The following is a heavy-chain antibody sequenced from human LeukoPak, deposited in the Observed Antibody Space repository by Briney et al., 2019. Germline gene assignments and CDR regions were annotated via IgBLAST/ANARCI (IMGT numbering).Heavy chain of an antibody. CDR1: GFTFRSYT. D-gene: IGHD5-12*01. CDR3: ARDRVVAPYYFDY. Sequence: PGGSLRLSCAASGFTFRSYTMNWVRQAPGKGLEWVSSISSSSSYIYYADSMKGRFTISRDIAKNSLYLQMNSLRAEDTAVYYCARDRVVAPYYFDYWGQGTLVTVSS. CDR2: ISSSSSYI. J-gene: IGHJ4*02. V-gene: IGHV3-21*01.